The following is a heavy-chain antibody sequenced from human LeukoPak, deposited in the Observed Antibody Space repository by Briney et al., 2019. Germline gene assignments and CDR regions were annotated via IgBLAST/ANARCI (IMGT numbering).Heavy chain of an antibody. D-gene: IGHD3-10*01. CDR3: ATGLHYYGSGSYYAGPYWYFDL. J-gene: IGHJ2*01. Sequence: GASVKVSCKASGYTFTRYDINWVRQATGQGLEWMGWINPNSGGTNYAQKFQGRVTMTRDTSISTAYMELSRLRSDDTAVYYCATGLHYYGSGSYYAGPYWYFDLWGRGTLVTVSS. V-gene: IGHV1-2*02. CDR2: INPNSGGT. CDR1: GYTFTRYD.